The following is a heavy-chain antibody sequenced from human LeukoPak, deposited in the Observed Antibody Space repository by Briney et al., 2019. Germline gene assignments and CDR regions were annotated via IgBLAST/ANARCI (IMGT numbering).Heavy chain of an antibody. CDR1: GGSISSYY. CDR2: IYTSGST. CDR3: ARTYHDFWSGYYDAFDI. J-gene: IGHJ3*02. V-gene: IGHV4-4*07. Sequence: SETLSLTCTVSGGSISSYYWSWIRQPAGKGLEWIGRIYTSGSTNYNPSLKSRVTMSVDTSKNQFSLKLSSVTAADTAVYYCARTYHDFWSGYYDAFDIWGQGTMVTVSS. D-gene: IGHD3-3*01.